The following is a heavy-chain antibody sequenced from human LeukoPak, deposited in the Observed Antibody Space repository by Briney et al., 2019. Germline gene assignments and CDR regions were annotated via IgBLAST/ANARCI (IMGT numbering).Heavy chain of an antibody. CDR3: ASLHVRRLTLEV. D-gene: IGHD3-16*01. CDR2: MYYTGNS. CDR1: GVPIGLYY. V-gene: IGHV4-59*01. Sequence: PSETLSLTCTFSGVPIGLYYWTWIRQSPGKGLEWIGYMYYTGNSNYNSTLRSRVTMSVDASKKQFSLNLSAVTAADTAVYYCASLHVRRLTLEVWGRGTMVTVSS. J-gene: IGHJ6*02.